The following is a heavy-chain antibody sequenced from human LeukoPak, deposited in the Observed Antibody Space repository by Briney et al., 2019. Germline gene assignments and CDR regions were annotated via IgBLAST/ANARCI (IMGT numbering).Heavy chain of an antibody. D-gene: IGHD1-26*01. CDR3: AISGNYFSRDAFDI. V-gene: IGHV4-34*01. CDR1: GGSFSGYY. Sequence: SETLSLTCAVYGGSFSGYYWRWIRQPPGKGLEWIGEINHSGSTNYNPSLKSRATISGDTSKHHFSLELRSVTAADTAVYYCAISGNYFSRDAFDIWGQGTMVTVSS. CDR2: INHSGST. J-gene: IGHJ3*02.